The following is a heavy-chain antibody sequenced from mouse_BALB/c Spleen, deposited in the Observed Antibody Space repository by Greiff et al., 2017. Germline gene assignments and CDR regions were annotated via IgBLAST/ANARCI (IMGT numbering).Heavy chain of an antibody. CDR3: SASSGNNYRDY. CDR1: GFTIIVYF. D-gene: IGHD1-3*01. V-gene: IGHV14-4*02. J-gene: IGHJ2*01. CDR2: IAPENGAT. Sequence: VQLQPSGAELVRAGASVELSCTASGFTIIVYFMHWVTQRPDQGLEWIGWIAPENGATAYAPKFQGKATMTADTSSNTAYLQLSSLTSEDTAVSYGSASSGNNYRDYWGQGTTRTASA.